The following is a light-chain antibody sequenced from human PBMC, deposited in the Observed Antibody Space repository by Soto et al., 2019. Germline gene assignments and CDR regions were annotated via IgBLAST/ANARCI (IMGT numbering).Light chain of an antibody. CDR3: QTWGTGIRV. CDR1: SGHSSFA. CDR2: LNSDGSH. J-gene: IGLJ2*01. Sequence: QSVLTQSPSASASLGASVKLTCTLSSGHSSFAIAWHQQQPEKGPRYLMKLNSDGSHSKGDGIPDRFSGSRSGAERYLTISGLQSEDEADYYCQTWGTGIRVFGGGTKLTVL. V-gene: IGLV4-69*01.